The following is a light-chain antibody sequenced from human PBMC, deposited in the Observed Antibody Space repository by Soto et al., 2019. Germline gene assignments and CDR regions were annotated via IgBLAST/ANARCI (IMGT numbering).Light chain of an antibody. Sequence: QSVLAQPPSVSGAPGQKVTISCTGISSNIGAGYDLHWYQQLPGTAPKLLLYGNSNRPSGVPDRFPGSKSGTSASLAITGLQAEDEADYYCQSYDSSLSAYVFGTGTKVTV. CDR2: GNS. V-gene: IGLV1-40*01. CDR3: QSYDSSLSAYV. CDR1: SSNIGAGYD. J-gene: IGLJ1*01.